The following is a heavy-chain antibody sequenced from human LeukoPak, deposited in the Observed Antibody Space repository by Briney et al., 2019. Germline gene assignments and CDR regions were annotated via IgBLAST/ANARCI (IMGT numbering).Heavy chain of an antibody. D-gene: IGHD3-10*01. CDR2: IYSGGST. CDR1: GFTVSSNY. Sequence: GGSLRLSCAASGFTVSSNYMSWVRQAPGKGLEWVSVIYSGGSTYYADSVKGRFTISRDNSKNTLYLQMNSLRAEDTAVYYCAKVQSSMVRGVITRPPDYWGQGTLVTISS. J-gene: IGHJ4*02. V-gene: IGHV3-66*01. CDR3: AKVQSSMVRGVITRPPDY.